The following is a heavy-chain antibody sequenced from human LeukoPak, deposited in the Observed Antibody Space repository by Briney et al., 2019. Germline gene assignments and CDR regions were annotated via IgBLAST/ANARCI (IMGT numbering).Heavy chain of an antibody. CDR1: GGSFSSGNYY. D-gene: IGHD3-10*01. V-gene: IGHV4-61*01. CDR3: ARDRYYGSGRFDY. Sequence: SETLSLTCTVSGGSFSSGNYYWSWIRQPPGKGLEWIGYIYLSGSTNYNPSLKSLVTISIDTSKNQFSLKLSSVTAADTAVYYCARDRYYGSGRFDYWGQGTLVTVSP. J-gene: IGHJ4*02. CDR2: IYLSGST.